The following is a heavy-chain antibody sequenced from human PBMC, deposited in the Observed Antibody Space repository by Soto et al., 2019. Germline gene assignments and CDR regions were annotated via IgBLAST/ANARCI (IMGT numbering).Heavy chain of an antibody. D-gene: IGHD3-22*01. J-gene: IGHJ4*02. CDR1: GGTFSSYT. V-gene: IGHV1-69*02. CDR2: IIPILGIA. CDR3: ARALYDSSGYYYYFDY. Sequence: GASVKVSCKASGGTFSSYTISWVRQAPGQGLEWMGRIIPILGIANYAQKFQGRVTITADKSTSTAYMELSSLRSEDTAVYYCARALYDSSGYYYYFDYWGQGTLVTVSS.